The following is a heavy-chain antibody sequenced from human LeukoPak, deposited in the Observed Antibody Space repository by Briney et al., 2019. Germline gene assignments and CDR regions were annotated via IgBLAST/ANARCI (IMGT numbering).Heavy chain of an antibody. CDR3: VSPRGFSYGYFDY. D-gene: IGHD5-18*01. Sequence: SETLSLTCTVSGGSISSSSAYWGWIRQPPGKGLEWIGSIYYSKNTYYNPSLKSRVTISADTSKNQVSLTLGSVSATDTAVYYCVSPRGFSYGYFDYWGQGTLVTVSS. V-gene: IGHV4-39*01. CDR2: IYYSKNT. J-gene: IGHJ4*02. CDR1: GGSISSSSAY.